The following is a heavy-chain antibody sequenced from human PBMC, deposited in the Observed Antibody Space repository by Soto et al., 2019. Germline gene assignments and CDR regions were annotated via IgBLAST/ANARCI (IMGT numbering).Heavy chain of an antibody. D-gene: IGHD5-18*01. CDR2: ISNSDGAV. CDR1: GFIFNDYY. Sequence: DLEESGGGLVKPGGSLRLSCAASGFIFNDYYMSWIRQAPGMGLEWLSYISNSDGAVYYADSVKGRFTISRDNAKKSLFLEMSSLGADDTAVYYCATLRYTFGPDYWGQGTLVTVSS. V-gene: IGHV3-11*01. CDR3: ATLRYTFGPDY. J-gene: IGHJ4*02.